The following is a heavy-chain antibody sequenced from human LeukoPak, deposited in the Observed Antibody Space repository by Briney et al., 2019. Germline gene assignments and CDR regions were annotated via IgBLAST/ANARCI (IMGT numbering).Heavy chain of an antibody. J-gene: IGHJ4*02. D-gene: IGHD4-23*01. V-gene: IGHV1-58*01. CDR2: IVVGSGNT. Sequence: GTSVKVSCKASGFTFTSSAVQWVRQARGQRLEWIGWIVVGSGNTNYAQKFQERVTITRDMSTSTAYMELSSLRSEDTAVYYCARDYGGNSPFDSWGQGTLVSVSS. CDR3: ARDYGGNSPFDS. CDR1: GFTFTSSA.